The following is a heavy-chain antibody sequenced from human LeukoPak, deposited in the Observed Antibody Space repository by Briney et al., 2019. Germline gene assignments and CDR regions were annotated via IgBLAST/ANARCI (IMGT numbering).Heavy chain of an antibody. CDR2: IIPMSGTA. CDR3: ASGPVSLNWFDP. Sequence: SVKVSCKASGGTFSSCAISWVRQAPGQGLEWMGGIIPMSGTANYAQKVEGRVTITADKSTSTAYMELSSLRSEDTAVYYCASGPVSLNWFDPWGQGTLVTVSS. J-gene: IGHJ5*02. V-gene: IGHV1-69*06. CDR1: GGTFSSCA.